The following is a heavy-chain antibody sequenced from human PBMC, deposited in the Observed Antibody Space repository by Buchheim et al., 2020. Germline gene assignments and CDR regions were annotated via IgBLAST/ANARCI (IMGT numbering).Heavy chain of an antibody. CDR3: AKEACFSSNYCYSYGIDV. CDR1: GFTFSSYG. D-gene: IGHD2/OR15-2a*01. Sequence: QVQLVESGGGVVQPGRSLRLSCAASGFTFSSYGMHWVRQAPGKGLEWVAVISYDGSNKYYADSVKGRFTISRDNSKNTLYLHMISLKAEDTAVYYCAKEACFSSNYCYSYGIDVWGQGTT. CDR2: ISYDGSNK. J-gene: IGHJ6*02. V-gene: IGHV3-30*18.